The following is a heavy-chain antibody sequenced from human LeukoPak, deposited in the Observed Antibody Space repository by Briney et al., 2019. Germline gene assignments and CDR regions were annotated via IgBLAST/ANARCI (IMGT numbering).Heavy chain of an antibody. J-gene: IGHJ4*02. CDR2: IWYDGSNK. CDR1: GFTFSSYG. Sequence: PGGSLRLSCAASGFTFSSYGMHWVRQAPGKGLEWVAVIWYDGSNKYYADSVKGRFTISRDNSKNTLYLQMNSLRAEDTAVYYCAKDRGNYYGPGSYYNAFDYWGQGTLVTVSS. D-gene: IGHD3-10*01. V-gene: IGHV3-33*06. CDR3: AKDRGNYYGPGSYYNAFDY.